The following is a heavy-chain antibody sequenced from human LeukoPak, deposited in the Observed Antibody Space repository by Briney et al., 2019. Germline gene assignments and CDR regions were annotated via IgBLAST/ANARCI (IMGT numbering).Heavy chain of an antibody. J-gene: IGHJ6*02. Sequence: SETLSLTCTVSGGSISSGGYYWSWIRQHPGKGLEWIGYIYYSGSTYYNPSLKSRVTISVDTSKNQFSLKLSSVTAADTAVYYCARSSRLYGDYDVYYYYGMDVWGQGTTVTVSS. CDR3: ARSSRLYGDYDVYYYYGMDV. CDR1: GGSISSGGYY. V-gene: IGHV4-31*03. D-gene: IGHD4-17*01. CDR2: IYYSGST.